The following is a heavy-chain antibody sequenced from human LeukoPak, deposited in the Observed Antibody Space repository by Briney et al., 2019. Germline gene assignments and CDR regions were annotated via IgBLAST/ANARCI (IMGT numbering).Heavy chain of an antibody. CDR2: IYYSGST. J-gene: IGHJ4*02. V-gene: IGHV4-39*01. CDR3: ARSVLQLIDY. Sequence: SETLSLTCTVSGGSISSSSYYWGWIRQPPGKGLEWIGSIYYSGSTYYNPSLKSRVTISVDTSKNQFSLKLSSVTAADTAVYYCARSVLQLIDYWGQGTLVTVSS. CDR1: GGSISSSSYY. D-gene: IGHD2-2*01.